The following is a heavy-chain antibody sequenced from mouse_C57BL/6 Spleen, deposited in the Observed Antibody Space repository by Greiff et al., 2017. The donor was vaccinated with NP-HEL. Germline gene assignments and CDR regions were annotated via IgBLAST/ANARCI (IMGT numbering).Heavy chain of an antibody. D-gene: IGHD1-1*01. CDR3: ARGWLLLRYPPDY. J-gene: IGHJ2*01. Sequence: VQLQQPGAELVRPGTSVKLSCTASGYTFTSYWMHWVKQRPGQGLEWIGVIDPSDSYTNYNQKFKGKATLTVDTSSSTAYMQLSSLTSEDSAVYYCARGWLLLRYPPDYWGQGTTLTVSS. CDR1: GYTFTSYW. CDR2: IDPSDSYT. V-gene: IGHV1-59*01.